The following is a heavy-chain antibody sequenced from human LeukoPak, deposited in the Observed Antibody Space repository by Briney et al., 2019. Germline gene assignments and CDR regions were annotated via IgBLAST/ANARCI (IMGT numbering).Heavy chain of an antibody. CDR1: GFTFSSYS. J-gene: IGHJ4*02. Sequence: GGSLRLSCAASGFTFSSYSMNWVRQAPGKGLEWISYISGSSRAIYYADSVKGRFTISRDNAKNSLYLQMNNLRAEDTAVYYCAREPPEGFDYWGQGTLVTISS. D-gene: IGHD1-14*01. CDR2: ISGSSRAI. CDR3: AREPPEGFDY. V-gene: IGHV3-48*01.